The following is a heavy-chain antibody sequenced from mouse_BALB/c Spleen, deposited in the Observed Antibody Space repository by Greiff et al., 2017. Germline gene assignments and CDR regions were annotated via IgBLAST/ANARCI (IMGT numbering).Heavy chain of an antibody. CDR3: ARGGDYDGFAY. V-gene: IGHV7-1*02. J-gene: IGHJ3*01. CDR2: SRNKANDYTT. D-gene: IGHD2-4*01. Sequence: EVMLVESGGGLVQPGGSLRLSCATSGFTFSDFYMEWVRQPPGKRLEWIAASRNKANDYTTEYSASVKGRFIVSRDTSQSILYLQMNALRAEDTATYYCARGGDYDGFAYWGQGTLVTVSA. CDR1: GFTFSDFY.